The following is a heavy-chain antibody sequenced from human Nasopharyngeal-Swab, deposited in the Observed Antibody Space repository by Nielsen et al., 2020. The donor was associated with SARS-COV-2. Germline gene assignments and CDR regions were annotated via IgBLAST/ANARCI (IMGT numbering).Heavy chain of an antibody. J-gene: IGHJ5*02. V-gene: IGHV1-58*02. CDR1: GFTFTSSA. Sequence: SVKVSCKASGFTFTSSAMQWVRQARGQRLEWIGWIVVGSGNTNYAQKFQERVTITRDMSTSTAYMELSSLRSEDTAVYYCASITGDTATGKGHPLGFDPWGQGTLVTVSS. CDR3: ASITGDTATGKGHPLGFDP. CDR2: IVVGSGNT. D-gene: IGHD5-18*01.